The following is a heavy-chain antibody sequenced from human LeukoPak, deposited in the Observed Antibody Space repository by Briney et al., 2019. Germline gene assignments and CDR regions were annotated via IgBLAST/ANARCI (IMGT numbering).Heavy chain of an antibody. CDR2: IYHSGST. CDR3: ARDHCSSTSCYSYFDY. CDR1: GYSISSGYY. J-gene: IGHJ4*02. D-gene: IGHD2-2*02. V-gene: IGHV4-38-2*02. Sequence: SETLSLTCTVSGYSISSGYYWGWIRQPPGKGLEWIGSIYHSGSTYYNPSLKSRVTISVDTSKNQFSLKLSSVTAADTAVYYCARDHCSSTSCYSYFDYWGQGTLVTVSS.